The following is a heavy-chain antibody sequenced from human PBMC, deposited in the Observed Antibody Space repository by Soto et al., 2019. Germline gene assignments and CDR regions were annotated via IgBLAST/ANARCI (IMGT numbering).Heavy chain of an antibody. CDR2: IYYSGST. D-gene: IGHD4-4*01. V-gene: IGHV4-39*01. Sequence: PSETLSLTCAVSGGSISSSSYYWGWIRQPPGKGLEWIGSIYYSGSTYYNPSLKSRVTISVDTSKNQFSLKLSSVTAADTAVYYCARHDYSNVLGYWGQGTLVTVSS. CDR1: GGSISSSSYY. J-gene: IGHJ4*02. CDR3: ARHDYSNVLGY.